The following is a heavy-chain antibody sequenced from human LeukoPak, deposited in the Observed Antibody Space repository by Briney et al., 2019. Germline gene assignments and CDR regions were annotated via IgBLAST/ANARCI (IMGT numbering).Heavy chain of an antibody. J-gene: IGHJ3*01. D-gene: IGHD2-8*01. CDR2: IKQDGSEK. CDR3: ARDNGGRAFDL. V-gene: IGHV3-7*01. CDR1: GSTLKTFW. Sequence: PGGSLRLSCAVSGSTLKTFWMSWVRQAPGKGLQWVANIKQDGSEKYYVDPVRGRFTISRDNAKNSIYLQINSLRAGDSAVYYCARDNGGRAFDLWGHGTMVTVSS.